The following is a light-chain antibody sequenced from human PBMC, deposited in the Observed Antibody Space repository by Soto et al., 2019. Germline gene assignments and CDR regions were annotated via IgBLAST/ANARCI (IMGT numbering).Light chain of an antibody. CDR1: RSVSTY. Sequence: DIQMTQSPFSLSASVGDRVTITCRSSRSVSTYLHWYQQKPGKAPKLLIYSASILQSGVPSRFSVSGSGTDFTLAISGLQDEDFATYYCQQSYNTRFTFGQGTKLE. V-gene: IGKV1-39*01. J-gene: IGKJ2*01. CDR3: QQSYNTRFT. CDR2: SAS.